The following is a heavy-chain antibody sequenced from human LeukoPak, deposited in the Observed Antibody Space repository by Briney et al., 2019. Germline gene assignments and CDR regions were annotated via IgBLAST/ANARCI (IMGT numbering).Heavy chain of an antibody. D-gene: IGHD6-13*01. CDR3: ARVIAAGGGHGMDV. J-gene: IGHJ6*02. CDR2: INPNSGGR. Sequence: ASVRASCKASVYTFTASYIHWVGQAAGQGLEWRGGINPNSGGRSYAQNFHGRVIMTRDTSISTAYMELSSLRYDDTAVYYCARVIAAGGGHGMDVWGQGTTVTVSS. V-gene: IGHV1-2*02. CDR1: VYTFTASY.